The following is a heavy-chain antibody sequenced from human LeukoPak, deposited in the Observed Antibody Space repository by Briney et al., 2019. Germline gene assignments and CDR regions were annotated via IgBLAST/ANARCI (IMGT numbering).Heavy chain of an antibody. Sequence: PSETLSLTCTVSGGSISSHYWSWIRQPPGKGLEWIGYIYYSGSTNYNPSLKSRVTISVDTSKNQFSLKLSSVTAADTAVYYCARGRGSDFDYWGQRTLVTVSS. D-gene: IGHD2-15*01. CDR1: GGSISSHY. CDR3: ARGRGSDFDY. J-gene: IGHJ4*02. V-gene: IGHV4-59*11. CDR2: IYYSGST.